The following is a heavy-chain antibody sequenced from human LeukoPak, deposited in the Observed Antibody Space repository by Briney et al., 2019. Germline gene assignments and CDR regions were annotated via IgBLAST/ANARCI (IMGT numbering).Heavy chain of an antibody. Sequence: SETLSLTCSVSGGSISSGSYYWTWIRQPAGKGLEWIGRVYISGSTNYNPSLKSRVTISVDTSKNHFSLKLTSVTAADTAVYYCARGLEWGDGFDIWGQGTMVTVSP. CDR3: ARGLEWGDGFDI. J-gene: IGHJ3*02. D-gene: IGHD1-1*01. CDR1: GGSISSGSYY. CDR2: VYISGST. V-gene: IGHV4-61*02.